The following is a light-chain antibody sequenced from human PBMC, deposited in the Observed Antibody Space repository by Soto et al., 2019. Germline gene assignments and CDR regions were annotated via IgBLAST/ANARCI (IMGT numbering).Light chain of an antibody. V-gene: IGKV1-9*01. CDR1: QGIGSY. CDR2: AAS. Sequence: DIPLTQSPSFLSASVGDRVTITCRASQGIGSYLAWYQQEPGKAPKLLIYAASILESGVPSTFSGSGSGTEFTLTISSLQPEDFATYYCQHLNRYPIFTCGPGTKVDIK. J-gene: IGKJ3*01. CDR3: QHLNRYPIFT.